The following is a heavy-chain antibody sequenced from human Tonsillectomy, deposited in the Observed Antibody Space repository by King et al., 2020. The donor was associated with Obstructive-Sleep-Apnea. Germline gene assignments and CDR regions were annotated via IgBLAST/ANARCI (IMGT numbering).Heavy chain of an antibody. CDR1: GLTVSSYG. CDR3: ANDTPTYYYDSSGLDY. D-gene: IGHD3-22*01. V-gene: IGHV3-30*02. CDR2: VRYDGSNK. Sequence: VQLVESGGGVVQPGRSLRLSCVASGLTVSSYGMHWVRQAPGKGLEWVAFVRYDGSNKYYADSVKGRFTISRDNSKNKLYLQMNSLRAEDTAVYYCANDTPTYYYDSSGLDYWGQGPLVPVSS. J-gene: IGHJ4*02.